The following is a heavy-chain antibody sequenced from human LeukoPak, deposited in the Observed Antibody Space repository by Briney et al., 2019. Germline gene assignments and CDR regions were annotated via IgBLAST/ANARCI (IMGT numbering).Heavy chain of an antibody. V-gene: IGHV4-39*01. J-gene: IGHJ6*03. CDR1: GGSISSSSYY. Sequence: PSETLSLTCTVSGGSISSSSYYWGWIRQPPGKGLEWIGSIYYSGSTYYNPSLKSRVTISVDTSKNQFSLKLSSVTAADTAVYYCARQGADYDFQPNYYYYYMDVWGKGTTVTVSS. CDR3: ARQGADYDFQPNYYYYYMDV. CDR2: IYYSGST. D-gene: IGHD3-3*01.